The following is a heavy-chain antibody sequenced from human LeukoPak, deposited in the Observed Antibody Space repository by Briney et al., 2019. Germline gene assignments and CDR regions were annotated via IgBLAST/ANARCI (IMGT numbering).Heavy chain of an antibody. D-gene: IGHD3-22*01. V-gene: IGHV1-18*04. Sequence: ASVKVSCKASGYTFTGYYMHWVRQAPGQGLEWMGWVSAYNGNTNYAQKLQGRVTMTTDTSTSTAYMELRSLRSDDTAVYYCARVTAYYYDSSGYGGAFDIWGQGTMVTVSS. CDR2: VSAYNGNT. CDR3: ARVTAYYYDSSGYGGAFDI. J-gene: IGHJ3*02. CDR1: GYTFTGYY.